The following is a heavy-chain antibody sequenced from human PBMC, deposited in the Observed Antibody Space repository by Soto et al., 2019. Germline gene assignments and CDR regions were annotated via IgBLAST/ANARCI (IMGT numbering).Heavy chain of an antibody. Sequence: GGSLRLSCAASGFTFSSYAMRWVRQAPGKGLEWVSAISGSGGSTYYADSVRGRFTISRDNSKNTLYLQMNSLRAEDTAVYYCARRGPGTYFDYWGQGTLVTVSS. D-gene: IGHD6-13*01. CDR1: GFTFSSYA. V-gene: IGHV3-23*01. CDR2: ISGSGGST. J-gene: IGHJ4*02. CDR3: ARRGPGTYFDY.